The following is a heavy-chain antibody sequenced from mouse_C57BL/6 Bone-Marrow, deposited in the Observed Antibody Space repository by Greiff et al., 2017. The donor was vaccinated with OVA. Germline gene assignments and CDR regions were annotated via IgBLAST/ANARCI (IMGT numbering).Heavy chain of an antibody. Sequence: VQLQEPGPELVRPGVSVKISCKGSGYTFTGYAMHWVKQSPAKSLEWIGVISNYYGDASYNQKFKVKATMTVDNSSSTAYMELARLTSEDSAVYYCAAEGNLADGYHYRYFGGWGTGTTLTVSS. J-gene: IGHJ1*03. CDR1: GYTFTGYA. D-gene: IGHD2-3*01. CDR2: ISNYYGDA. V-gene: IGHV1-67*01. CDR3: AAEGNLADGYHYRYFGG.